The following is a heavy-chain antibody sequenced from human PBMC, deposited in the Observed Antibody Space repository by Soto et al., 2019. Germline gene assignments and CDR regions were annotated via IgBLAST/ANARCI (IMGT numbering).Heavy chain of an antibody. J-gene: IGHJ4*02. D-gene: IGHD6-13*01. V-gene: IGHV3-21*01. CDR3: ARDDSSSSDY. CDR2: ISTSSTKI. Sequence: GGSLRLSCASSGFPFSSYSMSWVRQAPGKGLEWVSSISTSSTKIFYADSVKGRFTISRDNAKNSLYLQMNSLRAEDTAVYYCARDDSSSSDYWGQGTLVTVSS. CDR1: GFPFSSYS.